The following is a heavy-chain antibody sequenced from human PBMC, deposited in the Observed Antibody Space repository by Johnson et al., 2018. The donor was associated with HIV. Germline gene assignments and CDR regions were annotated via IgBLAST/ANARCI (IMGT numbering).Heavy chain of an antibody. CDR3: AKPETGELSDAFDI. CDR2: ISSSGSTI. V-gene: IGHV3-11*04. Sequence: QLVESGGGLVQPGGSLRLSCAASGFTFSDYYMSWIRQAPGKGLEWVSYISSSGSTIYYADSVKGRFTISRDNAKNSLYLQMNSLRAEDTAVYYCAKPETGELSDAFDIWGQGTMVTVSS. CDR1: GFTFSDYY. D-gene: IGHD7-27*01. J-gene: IGHJ3*02.